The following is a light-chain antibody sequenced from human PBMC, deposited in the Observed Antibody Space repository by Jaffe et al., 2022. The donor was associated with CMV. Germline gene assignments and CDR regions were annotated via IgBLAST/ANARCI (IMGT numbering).Light chain of an antibody. Sequence: QSALTQPASVSGSPGQSITISCTGTSSDVGGYNYVSWYQQHPGKAPKLIIYDVTNRPSGVSNRFSGSKSGNTASLTISGLQAVDEADYFCSSYTSSSTPWVFGGGTKVTVL. CDR1: SSDVGGYNY. CDR3: SSYTSSSTPWV. CDR2: DVT. V-gene: IGLV2-14*03. J-gene: IGLJ3*02.